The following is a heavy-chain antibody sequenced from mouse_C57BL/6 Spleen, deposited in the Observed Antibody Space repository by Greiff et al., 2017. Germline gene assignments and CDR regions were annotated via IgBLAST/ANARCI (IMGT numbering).Heavy chain of an antibody. Sequence: VQLKESGPGLVKPSQSLSLTCSVTGYSVTSGYYWNWIRQFPGNKLEWMGYISYDGSNNYNPSLKNRISITRDTSKNQFFLKLNSVTTEDTATYYCARDSSGYVFAYWGQGTLVTVSA. CDR1: GYSVTSGYY. J-gene: IGHJ3*01. D-gene: IGHD3-2*02. V-gene: IGHV3-6*01. CDR3: ARDSSGYVFAY. CDR2: ISYDGSN.